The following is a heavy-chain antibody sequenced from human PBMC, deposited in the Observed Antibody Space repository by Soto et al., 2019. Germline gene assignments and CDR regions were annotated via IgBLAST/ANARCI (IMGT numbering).Heavy chain of an antibody. CDR2: IYYSGST. Sequence: QVQLQESGPGLVKPSDTLSLTCAVSGYSISSSNWWGWIRQPPGKGLEWIGYIYYSGSTYYNPSLKSRVTMSVXXSXNXSSLKLSSVTAVDTAVYYCARTAHRDSSGYKYYFDYWGQGTLVTVSS. V-gene: IGHV4-28*01. CDR3: ARTAHRDSSGYKYYFDY. CDR1: GYSISSSNW. J-gene: IGHJ4*02. D-gene: IGHD3-22*01.